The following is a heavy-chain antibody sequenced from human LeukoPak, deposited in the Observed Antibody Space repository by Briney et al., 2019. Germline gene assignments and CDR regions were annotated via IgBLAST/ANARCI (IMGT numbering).Heavy chain of an antibody. CDR3: AREKPGSGSHFYGMDV. V-gene: IGHV3-33*08. CDR1: GFTFSSNW. J-gene: IGHJ6*02. Sequence: GGSLRLSCAASGFTFSSNWMSWVRQAPGKGLEWVATTWYDGSNKYYPDSVKGRFTISRDNSKDTLYLQMNSLRAEDTAVYYCAREKPGSGSHFYGMDVWGQGTTVTVSS. CDR2: TWYDGSNK. D-gene: IGHD3-10*01.